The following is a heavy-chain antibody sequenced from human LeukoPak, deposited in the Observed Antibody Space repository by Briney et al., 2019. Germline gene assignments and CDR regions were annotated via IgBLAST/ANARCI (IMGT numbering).Heavy chain of an antibody. CDR3: ARNPQWLVPIDY. CDR2: ISSSGSTI. V-gene: IGHV3-48*04. J-gene: IGHJ4*02. Sequence: GGSLRLSCAASGFTFRTYSMDWVRQAPGKGLEWVSYISSSGSTIYYADSVKGRFTISRDNAKNSLYLQMNSLRAEDTAVYYCARNPQWLVPIDYWGQGTLVTVSS. D-gene: IGHD6-19*01. CDR1: GFTFRTYS.